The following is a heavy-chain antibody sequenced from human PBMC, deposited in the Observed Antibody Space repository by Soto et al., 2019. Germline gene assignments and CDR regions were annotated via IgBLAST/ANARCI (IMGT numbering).Heavy chain of an antibody. J-gene: IGHJ6*02. CDR1: GYTFTSYG. CDR3: AIGYCSSTSCYQAPYYYYGMDV. D-gene: IGHD2-2*01. CDR2: ISAYNGNT. V-gene: IGHV1-18*01. Sequence: ASVKVSCKASGYTFTSYGISWVRQAPGQGLEWMGWISAYNGNTNYAQKLQGRVTMTTDTSTSTAYMELRSLKSDDTAVYYCAIGYCSSTSCYQAPYYYYGMDVWGQGTTVTVSS.